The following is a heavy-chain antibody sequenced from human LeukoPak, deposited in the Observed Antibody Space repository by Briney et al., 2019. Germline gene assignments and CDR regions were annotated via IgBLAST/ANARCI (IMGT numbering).Heavy chain of an antibody. V-gene: IGHV3-64D*09. CDR2: ISINGGST. J-gene: IGHJ5*01. CDR3: VPPSVTTIDS. Sequence: GGSLRLSCSASGFTFSSYAMHWVPEAPGKGLEYVSAISINGGSTYYADSVKGRFSISRDNSKHTLYLQMSSLRTEDTAVYYCVPPSVTTIDSWGQGTLVTVSS. CDR1: GFTFSSYA. D-gene: IGHD4-17*01.